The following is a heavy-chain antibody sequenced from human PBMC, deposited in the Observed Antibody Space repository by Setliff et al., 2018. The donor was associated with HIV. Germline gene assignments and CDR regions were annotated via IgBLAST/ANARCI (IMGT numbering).Heavy chain of an antibody. J-gene: IGHJ6*02. CDR2: IYYSGST. V-gene: IGHV4-39*07. CDR3: ARDVDHMMDV. CDR1: GGSISSSSYY. Sequence: SETLSLTCTVSGGSISSSSYYWGGIRQPPGKGLEWIGSIYYSGSTYYNPSLKSRVTISVDTSKNQFSLRLSSVTAAETAVYYCARDVDHMMDVWGQGTTVTVSS.